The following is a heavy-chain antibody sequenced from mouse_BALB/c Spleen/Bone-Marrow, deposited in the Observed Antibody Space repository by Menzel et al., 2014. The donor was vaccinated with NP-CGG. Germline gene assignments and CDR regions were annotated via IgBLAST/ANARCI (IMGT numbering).Heavy chain of an antibody. V-gene: IGHV5-17*02. CDR1: GFTFSSFG. Sequence: EVQRVESGGGLVQPGGSRKLSCVASGFTFSSFGMHWVRQAPEKGLEWIAYISSDSGAIFYADTVKGRFTISRDNPKNTLFLQMTSLRSEDTAIYFCTRGGNWEDFDYWGQGTTLTVSS. CDR2: ISSDSGAI. D-gene: IGHD4-1*01. CDR3: TRGGNWEDFDY. J-gene: IGHJ2*01.